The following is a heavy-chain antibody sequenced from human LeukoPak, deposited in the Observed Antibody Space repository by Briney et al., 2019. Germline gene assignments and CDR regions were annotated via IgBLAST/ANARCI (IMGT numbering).Heavy chain of an antibody. CDR2: INPSGGST. Sequence: VASVKVSCKASGYTFTSYYMHWVRQAPGQGLEWMGIINPSGGSTSYAQKFQGRVTMTRDMSTSTVYMELSSLRSEDTAVYYCARGGIVVVTAIPATGYFDYWGQGTLVTVSS. CDR1: GYTFTSYY. CDR3: ARGGIVVVTAIPATGYFDY. V-gene: IGHV1-46*01. D-gene: IGHD2-21*02. J-gene: IGHJ4*02.